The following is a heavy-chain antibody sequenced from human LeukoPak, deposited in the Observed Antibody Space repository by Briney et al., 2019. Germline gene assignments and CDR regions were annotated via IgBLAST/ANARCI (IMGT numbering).Heavy chain of an antibody. Sequence: GASVKVSCKASGYTFTGYYMHWVRQAPGQGLEWMGIINPSGGSTSYAQKFQGRVTMTRDTSTSTVYMELSSLRSEDTAVYYCASILSSGGWDYWGQGTLVTVSS. CDR1: GYTFTGYY. CDR3: ASILSSGGWDY. D-gene: IGHD2-15*01. CDR2: INPSGGST. J-gene: IGHJ4*02. V-gene: IGHV1-46*01.